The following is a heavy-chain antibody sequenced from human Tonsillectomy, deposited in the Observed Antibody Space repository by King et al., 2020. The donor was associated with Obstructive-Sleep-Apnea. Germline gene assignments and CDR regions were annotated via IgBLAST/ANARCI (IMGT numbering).Heavy chain of an antibody. CDR1: GFTFSNYA. D-gene: IGHD3-10*01. CDR3: AKEGGGSGIYWIDS. Sequence: VQLVESGGGMVQPGGSLRLSCLASGFTFSNYAISWVRQAPGKGLEWVSAINTRGTTFYAGSVSGRFTISRDNSKYTVNLQVNSLRAEDTALYYCAKEGGGSGIYWIDSWGQGNLVTASS. CDR2: INTRGTT. J-gene: IGHJ4*02. V-gene: IGHV3-23*04.